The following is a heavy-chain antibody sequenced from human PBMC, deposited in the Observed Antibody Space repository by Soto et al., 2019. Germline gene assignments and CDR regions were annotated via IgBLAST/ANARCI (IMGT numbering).Heavy chain of an antibody. CDR3: AKATWGYWYFDL. J-gene: IGHJ2*01. V-gene: IGHV3-23*01. CDR1: GFIFRSYG. Sequence: GGSLRLSCAASGFIFRSYGMSWVRQAPGKGLEWVSAISGSGDSPYYADSVKGRFTVSRDNSKNTLYLQMTSLRAEDTAVYYCAKATWGYWYFDLWGRGTLVTVSS. D-gene: IGHD7-27*01. CDR2: ISGSGDSP.